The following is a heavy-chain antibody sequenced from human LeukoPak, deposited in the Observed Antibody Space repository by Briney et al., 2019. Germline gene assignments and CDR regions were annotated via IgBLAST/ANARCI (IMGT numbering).Heavy chain of an antibody. Sequence: PSETLSLTCAVYGGSFSGYYWSWIRQPPGKGLEWIGEINHSGSTNYNPSLKRRVTISVDTSKNQFSLKLSSVTAADTAVYYCARSREGRRQQLVSDYWGQGTLVTVSS. CDR3: ARSREGRRQQLVSDY. CDR1: GGSFSGYY. J-gene: IGHJ4*02. CDR2: INHSGST. D-gene: IGHD6-13*01. V-gene: IGHV4-34*01.